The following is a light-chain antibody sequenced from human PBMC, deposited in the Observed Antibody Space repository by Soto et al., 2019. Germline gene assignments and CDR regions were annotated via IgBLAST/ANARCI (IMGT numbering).Light chain of an antibody. Sequence: EIVWTHSRGTLSFSPVERATLSFMASQSVSSNYLAWYQQKPGQAPRLLIYGAYSRATGIPDRFGGSGSGTDFTLTISRLEPEDFAVYYCQQYGSSPINFGQGTRREIK. CDR2: GAY. J-gene: IGKJ5*01. CDR3: QQYGSSPIN. V-gene: IGKV3-20*01. CDR1: QSVSSNY.